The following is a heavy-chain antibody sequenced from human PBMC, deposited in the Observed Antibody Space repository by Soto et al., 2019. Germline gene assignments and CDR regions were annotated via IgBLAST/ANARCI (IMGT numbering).Heavy chain of an antibody. Sequence: QITLKESGPTLVQPTQTLTLTCTFSGFSLSTRGVGVGWIRQPPGKALEWLALIYWDDDKRYSPSLKTRLTITKDTSIHQVVLPMTNMDPVATARYSCAHLGVSRWFDFWGQGTLVTVSS. CDR1: GFSLSTRGVG. CDR3: AHLGVSRWFDF. D-gene: IGHD6-13*01. J-gene: IGHJ4*02. V-gene: IGHV2-5*02. CDR2: IYWDDDK.